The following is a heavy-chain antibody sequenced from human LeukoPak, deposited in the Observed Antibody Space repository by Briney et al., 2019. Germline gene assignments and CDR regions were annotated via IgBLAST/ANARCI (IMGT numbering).Heavy chain of an antibody. Sequence: PGGSLRLSCAASGFTVSSNYMSRVRQAPGKGLEWVSVTYGGGSTYYADSVKGRFSISRDNSKNTLYLQMSSLRTEGTAVYYCARDRVTGTLNFDSWGQGTLVTVSS. CDR3: ARDRVTGTLNFDS. V-gene: IGHV3-66*02. J-gene: IGHJ4*02. D-gene: IGHD1-7*01. CDR1: GFTVSSNY. CDR2: TYGGGST.